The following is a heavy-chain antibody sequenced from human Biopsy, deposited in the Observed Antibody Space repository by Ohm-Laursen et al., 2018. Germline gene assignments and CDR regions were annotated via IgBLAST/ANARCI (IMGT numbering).Heavy chain of an antibody. D-gene: IGHD1-26*01. V-gene: IGHV1-69*10. CDR3: ARGEGSSWFDP. Sequence: GASVKVSCRASGYTFTSHDINWVRQAPGQGLEWMGGIIPIPNVATYAQKFQGRITITADESTSTAYMELSSLTSDDTAVYFCARGEGSSWFDPWGHGTLVTVSS. J-gene: IGHJ5*02. CDR2: IIPIPNVA. CDR1: GYTFTSHD.